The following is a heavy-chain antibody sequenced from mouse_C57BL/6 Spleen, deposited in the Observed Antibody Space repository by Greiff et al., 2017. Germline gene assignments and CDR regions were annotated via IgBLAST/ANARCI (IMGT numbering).Heavy chain of an antibody. Sequence: DVMLVESGGGLVKPGGSLKLSCAASGFTFSSYTMSWVRQTPEKRLEWVATISGGGGNTYYPDSVKGRFTISRDNAKNTLYLQMSSLRSEDTALYYCARHGPSYFDYWGQGTTLTVSS. J-gene: IGHJ2*01. CDR2: ISGGGGNT. CDR3: ARHGPSYFDY. V-gene: IGHV5-9*01. CDR1: GFTFSSYT.